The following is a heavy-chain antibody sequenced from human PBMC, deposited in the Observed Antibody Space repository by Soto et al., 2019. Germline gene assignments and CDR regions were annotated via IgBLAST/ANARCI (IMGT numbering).Heavy chain of an antibody. J-gene: IGHJ6*02. CDR2: ISAYNGNT. CDR3: ARVGCISSNCRDYGMDV. Sequence: ASVKVSCKASGYTFTGYGISWVRQAPGQGPEWMGWISAYNGNTNYAQKLQGRVTMTTDTSTSTAYMELRSLKSDDTAVYYCARVGCISSNCRDYGMDVWGQGSTVTVSS. CDR1: GYTFTGYG. D-gene: IGHD2-2*01. V-gene: IGHV1-18*01.